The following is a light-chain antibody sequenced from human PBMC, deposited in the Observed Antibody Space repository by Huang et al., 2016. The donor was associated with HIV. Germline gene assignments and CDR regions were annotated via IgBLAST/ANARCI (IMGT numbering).Light chain of an antibody. CDR1: QNVSSE. J-gene: IGKJ3*01. Sequence: VMTQSPVTLSVSPGESATLSCRASQNVSSELAWYQQRPGHPPRLLMYGASTRATGLPARFSGSGSGTEFTLTISSLQSEDFAVYYCQQYNKWPLFTFGPGTKVDIK. CDR2: GAS. CDR3: QQYNKWPLFT. V-gene: IGKV3-15*01.